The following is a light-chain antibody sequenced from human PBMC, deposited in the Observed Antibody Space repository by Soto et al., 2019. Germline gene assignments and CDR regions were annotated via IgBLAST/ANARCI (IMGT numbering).Light chain of an antibody. CDR2: GAS. J-gene: IGKJ4*01. Sequence: IVMTQSPATLSVSPGERVTFSCRASQRIYSNLAWYQHTPGQAPRLLISGASTGATGLPSRFSGSGSGTDFTLTINSLQSEDVAVYYCQQHHHWPATFGGGTKVDIK. CDR1: QRIYSN. CDR3: QQHHHWPAT. V-gene: IGKV3-15*01.